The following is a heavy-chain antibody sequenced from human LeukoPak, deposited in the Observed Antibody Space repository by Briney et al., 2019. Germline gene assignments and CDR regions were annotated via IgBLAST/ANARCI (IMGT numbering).Heavy chain of an antibody. CDR3: AKALPLFYFDSSGPITY. CDR2: IWYDGSNK. D-gene: IGHD3-22*01. J-gene: IGHJ4*02. CDR1: GFTFSSYG. Sequence: GRSLRLSCAASGFTFSSYGRHWVRQAPGKGLEWVAAIWYDGSNKYYADSVKGRFTISRDNSKNTLFLQMNSLRAEDTAVYYCAKALPLFYFDSSGPITYWGQGTLVTVSS. V-gene: IGHV3-33*06.